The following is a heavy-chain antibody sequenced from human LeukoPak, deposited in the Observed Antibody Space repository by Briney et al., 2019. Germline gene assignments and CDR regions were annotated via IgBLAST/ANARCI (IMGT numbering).Heavy chain of an antibody. J-gene: IGHJ4*02. D-gene: IGHD4-23*01. CDR2: ISGNGVTT. V-gene: IGHV3-23*01. Sequence: GGSLRLSCAASGFTFSNYAMNWVRQVPGKGLEWVSIISGNGVTTYYADSVKGRFTISRDNSKNTLYLQMNSLRAEDTAVYYCAKLGNSPVDFWGQGTLVTVSS. CDR1: GFTFSNYA. CDR3: AKLGNSPVDF.